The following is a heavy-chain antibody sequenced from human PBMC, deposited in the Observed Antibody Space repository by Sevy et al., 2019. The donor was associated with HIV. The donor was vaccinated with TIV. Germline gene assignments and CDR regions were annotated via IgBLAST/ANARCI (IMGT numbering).Heavy chain of an antibody. V-gene: IGHV3-49*03. CDR3: TRLRGTISAYYYFGMDV. Sequence: GGSLRLSCITSGFRFSDYALTWLRQAPGKGLEWVGFIRSKTFGGTTEYAASDKGRFTISRDESKSIAYLEMNSLKTEDTAIYYRTRLRGTISAYYYFGMDVWGQGATVTVSS. J-gene: IGHJ6*02. CDR1: GFRFSDYA. CDR2: IRSKTFGGTT. D-gene: IGHD3-9*01.